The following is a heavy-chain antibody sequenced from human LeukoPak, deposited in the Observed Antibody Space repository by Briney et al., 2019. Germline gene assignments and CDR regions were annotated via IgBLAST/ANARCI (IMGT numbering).Heavy chain of an antibody. CDR3: ARMVAARRGMYFDY. Sequence: SETLSLTRTVSGYSISSGYYWGWIRQPPGKGLEWIGSIYHSGSTYYNPSLKSRVTISVDTSKNQFSLKLSSVTAADTAVYYCARMVAARRGMYFDYWGQGTLVTASS. V-gene: IGHV4-38-2*02. J-gene: IGHJ4*02. CDR1: GYSISSGYY. CDR2: IYHSGST. D-gene: IGHD6-6*01.